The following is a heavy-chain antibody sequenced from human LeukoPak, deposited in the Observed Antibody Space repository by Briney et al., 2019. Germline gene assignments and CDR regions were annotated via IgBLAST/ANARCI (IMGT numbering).Heavy chain of an antibody. Sequence: KSSETLSLTCTVSGGSIRSSSYYWGWIRQPPGKGLEWIGSIYFSGSTDYNPSRKSRVIISVDTSKNQFSLKLSSVTAADTAMYYCARRVATTGIYGFDIWGQGTMVTVSS. CDR3: ARRVATTGIYGFDI. D-gene: IGHD6-13*01. CDR2: IYFSGST. CDR1: GGSIRSSSYY. V-gene: IGHV4-39*07. J-gene: IGHJ3*02.